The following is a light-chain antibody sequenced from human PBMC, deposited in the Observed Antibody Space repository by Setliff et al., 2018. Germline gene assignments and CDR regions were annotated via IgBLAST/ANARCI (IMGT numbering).Light chain of an antibody. V-gene: IGLV1-44*01. CDR2: RNN. CDR3: AAWDDSLNGEV. CDR1: SSNIGSNT. J-gene: IGLJ1*01. Sequence: QSALTQPPSASGTPGQRVTISCSGSSSNIGSNTVNWYQQLPGTAPKLLIYRNNQRPSGVPDRFSGSKSGTSASLAISGLQSEDEADYYCAAWDDSLNGEVFGTGTNVTVL.